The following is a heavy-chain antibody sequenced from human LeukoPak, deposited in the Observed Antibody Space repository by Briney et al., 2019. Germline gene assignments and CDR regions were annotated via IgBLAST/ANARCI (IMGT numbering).Heavy chain of an antibody. D-gene: IGHD6-13*01. V-gene: IGHV4-61*02. CDR2: IHTSGST. CDR3: ARVLMAAAAWNNWFDP. J-gene: IGHJ5*02. Sequence: SETLSLTCTVSAGSVSSGSYYWSWIRQPAGKGLEWIGRIHTSGSTNYNPSLKSRVTISVDTSKNQFSLKLSSVTAVDTAVYYCARVLMAAAAWNNWFDPWGQGTLVTVSS. CDR1: AGSVSSGSYY.